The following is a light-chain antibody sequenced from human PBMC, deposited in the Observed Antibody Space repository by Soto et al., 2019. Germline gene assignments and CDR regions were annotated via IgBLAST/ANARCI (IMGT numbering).Light chain of an antibody. CDR1: SSDVGGYNY. Sequence: QSVLTQPASVSGSPGQSITISCTGTSSDVGGYNYVSWYQHHPGKAPKFMIYDVSKRPSGVPDRFSGSKSGNTASLTISGLQAEDEADYYCCSYAGSYTWVFGGGTKLTVL. CDR3: CSYAGSYTWV. CDR2: DVS. J-gene: IGLJ3*02. V-gene: IGLV2-11*01.